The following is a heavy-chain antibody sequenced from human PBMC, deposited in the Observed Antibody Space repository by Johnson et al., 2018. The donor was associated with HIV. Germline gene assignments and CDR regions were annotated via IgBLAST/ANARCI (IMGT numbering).Heavy chain of an antibody. CDR1: GFPFRDSA. D-gene: IGHD6-6*01. CDR2: IRYDGNSK. V-gene: IGHV3-30*02. Sequence: QVQLVESGGGVVQPGTSLRLSCAASGFPFRDSAMPWVRQAPGRGMEWVAFIRYDGNSKYYIDSVKGRFPVSRDNSKNTLYLQMKSRIAEDTAVYYCTKAGGQLVLDDTFDIWGQGTMVTVSS. CDR3: TKAGGQLVLDDTFDI. J-gene: IGHJ3*02.